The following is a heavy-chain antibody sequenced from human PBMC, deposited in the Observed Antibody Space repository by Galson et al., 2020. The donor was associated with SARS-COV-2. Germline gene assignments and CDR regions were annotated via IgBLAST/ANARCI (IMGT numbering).Heavy chain of an antibody. D-gene: IGHD3-3*01. Sequence: SETLSLTCTVSGGSISSGGYYWSWIRQHPGKGLEWIGYIYYSGSTYYNPSLKSRVTISVDTSKNQFSLKLSSVTAADTAVYYCARGPGAYFWSGHQGYYYMDVWGKGTTVTVSS. CDR3: ARGPGAYFWSGHQGYYYMDV. CDR1: GGSISSGGYY. J-gene: IGHJ6*03. V-gene: IGHV4-31*03. CDR2: IYYSGST.